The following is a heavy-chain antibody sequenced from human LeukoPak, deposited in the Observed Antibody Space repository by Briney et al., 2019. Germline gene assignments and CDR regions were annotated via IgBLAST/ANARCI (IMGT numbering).Heavy chain of an antibody. CDR1: GYSFTNYW. V-gene: IGHV5-51*01. Sequence: GESLKISCKGSGYSFTNYWIAWVRQMPGKGLEGMGSIYPGDSDTRYSPPFQGQVTISADKPISTAYLQWSSLKASDTAMYYWARQVDGSGSYYNGHDAFDIWGQGTMVTVSS. D-gene: IGHD3-10*01. J-gene: IGHJ3*02. CDR2: IYPGDSDT. CDR3: ARQVDGSGSYYNGHDAFDI.